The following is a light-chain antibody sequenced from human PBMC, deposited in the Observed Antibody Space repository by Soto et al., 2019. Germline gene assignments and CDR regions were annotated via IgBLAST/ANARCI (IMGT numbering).Light chain of an antibody. CDR1: QSVSSSY. J-gene: IGKJ4*01. CDR3: QHYGSLVLT. V-gene: IGKV3-20*01. Sequence: EIVLTQSPGTLSLSPGERATLSCRASQSVSSSYLAWYKQKPGQAHRLLIYGASSRATGIPDRFSGSGSGTDFTLTISRLEPEDFAGYYCQHYGSLVLTFGGGTKVEIK. CDR2: GAS.